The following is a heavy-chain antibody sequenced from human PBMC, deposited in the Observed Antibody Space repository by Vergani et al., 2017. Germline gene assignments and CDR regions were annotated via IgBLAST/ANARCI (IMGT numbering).Heavy chain of an antibody. J-gene: IGHJ6*03. CDR2: ISSIGSTI. CDR3: ARVRLGNRGYYMDV. D-gene: IGHD2/OR15-2a*01. CDR1: GFTFSSYE. Sequence: EVQLVESGGGLVQPGGSLRLSCAASGFTFSSYEMNWVRQAPGKGLEWVSYISSIGSTISYADSVKVRFTLSRDNAKNSLYLQLNSLRAADTAVYYCARVRLGNRGYYMDVWGKGTTVTVSS. V-gene: IGHV3-48*03.